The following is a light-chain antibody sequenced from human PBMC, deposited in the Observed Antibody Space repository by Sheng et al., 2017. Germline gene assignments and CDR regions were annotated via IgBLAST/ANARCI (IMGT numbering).Light chain of an antibody. CDR3: SSYTYTTSWV. CDR1: SSDVGSYNL. J-gene: IGLJ3*02. V-gene: IGLV2-14*02. Sequence: QSALTQPASVSGSPGQSITISCAGTSSDVGSYNLVSWYQQYPGKAPKLMIYEGSKRPSGVSNRFSGSKSGNTASLTISGLQAEDEADYYCSSYTYTTSWVFGEGTKLTVL. CDR2: EGS.